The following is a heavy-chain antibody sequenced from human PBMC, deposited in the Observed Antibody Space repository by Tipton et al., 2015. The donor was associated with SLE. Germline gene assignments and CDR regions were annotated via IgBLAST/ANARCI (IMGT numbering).Heavy chain of an antibody. Sequence: TLSLTCTVSGGSISSHYWSWIRQPPGKELEWIGYIYYSGSTNYYPPLKSRVTMSLDTSKNQFSLRLSSVTAAGTAVYYCARDLRGDYNWYFDLWGRGTLVTVSS. CDR1: GGSISSHY. V-gene: IGHV4-59*11. D-gene: IGHD4-17*01. J-gene: IGHJ2*01. CDR2: IYYSGST. CDR3: ARDLRGDYNWYFDL.